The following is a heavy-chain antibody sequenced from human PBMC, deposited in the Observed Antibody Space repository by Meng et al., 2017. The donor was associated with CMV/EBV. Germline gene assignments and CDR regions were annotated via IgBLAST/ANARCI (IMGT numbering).Heavy chain of an antibody. V-gene: IGHV4-34*01. Sequence: SETLSLTCAVYGGSFSGYYWSWIRQPPGKGLEWIGEINHSGSTNYNPSLKSRVTISVDTSKNQFSLKLSSVTAADTAVYYCARDNGRIYYYYGMDVWGQGTTVTVSS. CDR3: ARDNGRIYYYYGMDV. J-gene: IGHJ6*02. D-gene: IGHD4/OR15-4a*01. CDR2: INHSGST. CDR1: GGSFSGYY.